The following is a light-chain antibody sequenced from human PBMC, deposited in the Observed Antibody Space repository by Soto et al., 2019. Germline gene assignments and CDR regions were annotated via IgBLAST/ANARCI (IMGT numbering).Light chain of an antibody. V-gene: IGKV1-33*01. CDR3: QHCDYLPI. CDR2: DAS. Sequence: DIQMTQSPSSLSASVGDRLTITCQASHDITSYLNWYQHKPGKAPKLLIYDASILEAGVPPRFNGSGSGTDFTLTISGLQPEDVATYYCQHCDYLPIFGPGTTVDFK. J-gene: IGKJ3*01. CDR1: HDITSY.